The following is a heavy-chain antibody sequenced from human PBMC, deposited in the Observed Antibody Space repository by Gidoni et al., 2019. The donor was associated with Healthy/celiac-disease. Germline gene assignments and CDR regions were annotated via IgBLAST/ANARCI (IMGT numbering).Heavy chain of an antibody. CDR3: ARAQRGYSYGPNSPFFDY. V-gene: IGHV1-69*01. CDR2: IIPIFGTA. Sequence: QVQLVQSGAEVKKPGSSVKVSCKASGGTFSSYAISWVRQAPGQGLEWMGGIIPIFGTANYAQKFQGRVTITADESTSTAYMELSSLRSEDTAVYYCARAQRGYSYGPNSPFFDYWGQGTLVTVSS. CDR1: GGTFSSYA. J-gene: IGHJ4*02. D-gene: IGHD5-18*01.